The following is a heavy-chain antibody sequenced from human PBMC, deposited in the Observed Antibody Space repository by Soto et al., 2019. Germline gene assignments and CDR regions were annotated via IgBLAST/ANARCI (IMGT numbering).Heavy chain of an antibody. Sequence: QVQLVQSGAEVKKPGASVKVSCKASGYTFTSSDINWVRQATGQGLEWMGWMNPNNGNTGYAQEFQGRVTMYRDTSITTAYMELSSLTSDDTAIYYCATSGSGWYLYWGQGTLVTVSS. CDR2: MNPNNGNT. D-gene: IGHD6-19*01. J-gene: IGHJ4*02. V-gene: IGHV1-8*01. CDR3: ATSGSGWYLY. CDR1: GYTFTSSD.